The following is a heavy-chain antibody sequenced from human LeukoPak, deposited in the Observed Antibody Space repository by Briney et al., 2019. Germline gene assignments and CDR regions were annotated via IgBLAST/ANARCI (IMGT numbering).Heavy chain of an antibody. D-gene: IGHD2-2*01. CDR1: GYTFTSYY. V-gene: IGHV1-46*01. J-gene: IGHJ4*02. CDR3: ARFEAGIVVVPVRQPRLPPPRYFDY. CDR2: INPSGGST. Sequence: ASVKVSCKASGYTFTSYYMHWVRQAPGQGLEWMGIINPSGGSTSYAQKFQGRVTMTRDTSTSTVYMELSSLRSEDTAVYYCARFEAGIVVVPVRQPRLPPPRYFDYWGQGTQVTVSS.